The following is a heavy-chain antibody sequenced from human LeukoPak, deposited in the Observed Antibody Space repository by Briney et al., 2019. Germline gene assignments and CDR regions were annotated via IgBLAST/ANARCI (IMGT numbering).Heavy chain of an antibody. J-gene: IGHJ4*02. CDR1: GGSISSSSYY. CDR3: ARRYYDLLTDYQCFDY. CDR2: IYYSGST. Sequence: PSETLSLTCTVSGGSISSSSYYWGWIRQPPGKGLEWIGSIYYSGSTNYNPSLKSRVTISVDTSKNQFSLKLSSVTAADTAVYYCARRYYDLLTDYQCFDYWGQGTLVTVSS. V-gene: IGHV4-39*07. D-gene: IGHD3-9*01.